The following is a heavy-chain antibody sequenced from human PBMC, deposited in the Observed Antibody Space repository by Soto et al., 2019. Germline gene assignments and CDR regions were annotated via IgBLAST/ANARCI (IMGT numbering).Heavy chain of an antibody. D-gene: IGHD2-15*01. Sequence: GGSLRLSCAASGFTFSSYGMHWVRQAPGKGLEWVAVISYDGSNKYYADSVKGRFTISRDSSKNTLYLQMNSLRAEDTAVYYCAKDRGCSGGSCYSGREYYYYYGIDVWGQGTTVTVSS. J-gene: IGHJ6*02. CDR1: GFTFSSYG. V-gene: IGHV3-30*18. CDR2: ISYDGSNK. CDR3: AKDRGCSGGSCYSGREYYYYYGIDV.